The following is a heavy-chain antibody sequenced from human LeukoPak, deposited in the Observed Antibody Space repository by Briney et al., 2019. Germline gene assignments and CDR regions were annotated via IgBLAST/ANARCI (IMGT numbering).Heavy chain of an antibody. V-gene: IGHV3-20*04. Sequence: PGGSLRLSCAASGFTFDDYGMSWVRQAPGKGLEWVSGINWNGGSTGYADSVKGRFTISRDNAKNSLYLQMNSLRAEDTALYFCARAGLYNWNYEGTAYFDYWGQGTLVTVSS. D-gene: IGHD1-7*01. CDR2: INWNGGST. CDR1: GFTFDDYG. J-gene: IGHJ4*02. CDR3: ARAGLYNWNYEGTAYFDY.